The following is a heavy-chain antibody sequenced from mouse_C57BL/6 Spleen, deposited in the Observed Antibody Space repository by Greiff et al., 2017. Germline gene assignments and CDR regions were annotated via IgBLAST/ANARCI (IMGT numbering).Heavy chain of an antibody. CDR1: GFTFSSYA. D-gene: IGHD2-5*01. J-gene: IGHJ4*01. V-gene: IGHV5-4*03. CDR2: ISDGGSYT. Sequence: EVKLMESGGGLVKPGGSLKLSCAASGFTFSSYAMSWVRQTPEKRLEWVATISDGGSYTYYPDNVKGRFTISRDNAKNNLYLQMSHLKSEDTAMYYCARGGRNYSNYLYAMDYWGQGTSVTVSS. CDR3: ARGGRNYSNYLYAMDY.